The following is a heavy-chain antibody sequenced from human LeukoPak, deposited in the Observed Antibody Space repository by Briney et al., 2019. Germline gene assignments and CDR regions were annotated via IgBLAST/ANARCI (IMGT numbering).Heavy chain of an antibody. V-gene: IGHV1-18*01. Sequence: GASVTVSFTASGYTFTSYGISWVRQAPGQGLEWMGWISAYNGDTNYAQKLQGRVTMTTDTSTSTAYMELRSLRSDDTAVYYCARGGYLGATKYYFDYWGQGTLVTVSS. CDR1: GYTFTSYG. D-gene: IGHD1-26*01. CDR3: ARGGYLGATKYYFDY. CDR2: ISAYNGDT. J-gene: IGHJ4*02.